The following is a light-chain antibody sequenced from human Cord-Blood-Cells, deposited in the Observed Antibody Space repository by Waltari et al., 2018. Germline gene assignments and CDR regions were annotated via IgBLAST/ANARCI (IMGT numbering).Light chain of an antibody. CDR3: QQYGSSPLT. Sequence: EIVLTQSPGTLSLSPGERATLHCRASQSVSSSYLAWYQQKPGQGPRLLIYGASSRATGIPDRFSGSGSGTDFTLTISRLEPEDFAVYYCQQYGSSPLTFGQGTKVEIK. CDR1: QSVSSSY. CDR2: GAS. J-gene: IGKJ1*01. V-gene: IGKV3-20*01.